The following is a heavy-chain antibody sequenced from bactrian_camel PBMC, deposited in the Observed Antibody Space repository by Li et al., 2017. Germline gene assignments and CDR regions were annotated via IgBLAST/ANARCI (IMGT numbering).Heavy chain of an antibody. D-gene: IGHD7*01. CDR3: AAARYGGLGLHQREYNY. CDR2: IDTIGRT. Sequence: HVQLVESGGGSVQTGGSLRLSCTVSGYSYSDCMGWFRQALGKEREGIAAIDTIGRTRYADSVKGRFTISKDNVKITLYLEVNSLKPEDTALYYCAAARYGGLGLHQREYNYWGQGTQVTVS. V-gene: IGHV3S53*01. CDR1: GYSYSDC. J-gene: IGHJ4*01.